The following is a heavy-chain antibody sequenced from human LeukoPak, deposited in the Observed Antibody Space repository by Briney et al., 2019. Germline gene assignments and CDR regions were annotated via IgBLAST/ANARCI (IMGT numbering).Heavy chain of an antibody. J-gene: IGHJ4*02. D-gene: IGHD3-16*01. CDR2: INPSGGST. CDR3: ARVDYDYVWGRNRYFDY. CDR1: GYTFTSYY. Sequence: GASVKVSCKASGYTFTSYYMHWVRQAPGQGLEWMGIINPSGGSTSYAQKFQGRVTMTRDMSTSTVYMELSSLRSEDTAVYYCARVDYDYVWGRNRYFDYWGQGTLVTVSS. V-gene: IGHV1-46*01.